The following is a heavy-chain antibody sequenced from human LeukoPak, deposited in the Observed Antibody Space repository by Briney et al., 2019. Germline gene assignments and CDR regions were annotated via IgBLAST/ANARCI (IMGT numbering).Heavy chain of an antibody. J-gene: IGHJ4*02. CDR2: IYYSGST. Sequence: SETLSLTCTVSGGSISSYYWSWIRQPPGKGLEWIGYIYYSGSTNYNPSLKSRVTISVDTSKNQFSLKLSSVTAADTAVYYCARVGYYYDSSCFYDYWGQGTLVTVSS. V-gene: IGHV4-59*01. CDR3: ARVGYYYDSSCFYDY. D-gene: IGHD3-22*01. CDR1: GGSISSYY.